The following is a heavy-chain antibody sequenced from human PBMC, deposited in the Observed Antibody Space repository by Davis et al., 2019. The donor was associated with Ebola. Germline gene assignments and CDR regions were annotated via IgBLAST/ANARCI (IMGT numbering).Heavy chain of an antibody. CDR3: ARASFFWSGHLEDY. CDR1: GGSFSDFY. D-gene: IGHD3-3*01. V-gene: IGHV4-34*01. J-gene: IGHJ4*02. CDR2: INHSGST. Sequence: MPSETLSLTCAVYGGSFSDFYWSWIRQPPGKGLEWIGEINHSGSTNYNPSLKSRVTISLDTSKRQFSVKLTSVTAADTAIYYCARASFFWSGHLEDYWGQGALVTVSS.